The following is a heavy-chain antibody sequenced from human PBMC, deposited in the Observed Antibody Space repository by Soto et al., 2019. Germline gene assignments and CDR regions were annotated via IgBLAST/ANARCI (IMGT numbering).Heavy chain of an antibody. CDR3: ARRPPFSHDDFVTYYFDY. J-gene: IGHJ4*02. CDR2: ISANSGNT. D-gene: IGHD4-17*01. V-gene: IGHV1-18*01. CDR1: GFSLIDYP. Sequence: QVQLVQSGAGVRKPGASVKVSCKASGFSLIDYPITWVRQAPGQGLEWMGWISANSGNTNYARNLQDRVTMTTDTSTNTAYLELRSLRSDDTAVYYCARRPPFSHDDFVTYYFDYWGQGTLVTVSS.